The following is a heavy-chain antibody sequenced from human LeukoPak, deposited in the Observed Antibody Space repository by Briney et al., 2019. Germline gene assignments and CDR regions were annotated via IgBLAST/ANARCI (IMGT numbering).Heavy chain of an antibody. V-gene: IGHV3-7*01. CDR1: GFTFSDYW. J-gene: IGHJ4*02. D-gene: IGHD6-6*01. CDR2: IKQDGSQR. CDR3: ARRGGSSSRRSPIDY. Sequence: GGSLRLSCTASGFTFSDYWMTWVRQAPGKGPEWVANIKQDGSQRYYVDSVRGRFTISRDNAKNSLFLQMTGLRAEDTAVYYCARRGGSSSRRSPIDYWGQGTLVTVSS.